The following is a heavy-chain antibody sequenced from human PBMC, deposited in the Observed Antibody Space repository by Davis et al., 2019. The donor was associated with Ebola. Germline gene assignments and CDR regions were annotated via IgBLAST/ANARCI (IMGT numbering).Heavy chain of an antibody. CDR1: GLNSDAYA. V-gene: IGHV3-9*02. CDR2: IMLRKGYA. Sequence: PGGSLRLSCHLFGLNSDAYAMHWVRQVPGKGLEWVAGIMLRKGYADYADSVKGRFTISRDRGKNTLYLQMNSLRTDDTALYFCGKDLTPGGMDVWGRGTKVTVSS. D-gene: IGHD3-16*01. J-gene: IGHJ6*02. CDR3: GKDLTPGGMDV.